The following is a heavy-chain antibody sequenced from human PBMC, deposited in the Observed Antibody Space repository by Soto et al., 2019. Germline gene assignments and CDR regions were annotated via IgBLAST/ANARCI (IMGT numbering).Heavy chain of an antibody. CDR3: ARGYSSSSPDY. J-gene: IGHJ4*02. CDR2: IWYDGSNK. Sequence: QVQLVESGGGVVQPGRSLRLSCAASGFTFSSYGMHWVRQAPGKGLEWVAVIWYDGSNKYYADSVKGRFTISRDNYKNTLYLQMNSLRAEDTAVYYCARGYSSSSPDYWGQGTLVTVSS. V-gene: IGHV3-33*01. CDR1: GFTFSSYG. D-gene: IGHD6-6*01.